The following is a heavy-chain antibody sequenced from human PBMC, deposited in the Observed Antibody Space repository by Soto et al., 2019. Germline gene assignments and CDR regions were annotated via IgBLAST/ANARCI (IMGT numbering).Heavy chain of an antibody. CDR2: ISGSGGST. J-gene: IGHJ3*02. Sequence: GGSLRLSCAASGFTFSSYAMSWVRQAPGKGLEWVSAISGSGGSTYYADSVKGRFTISRDNSKNTLYLQMNSLRAEDTAVYYCARARGYTMIVVVIALDAFDIWGQGTTVTV. D-gene: IGHD3-22*01. CDR1: GFTFSSYA. V-gene: IGHV3-23*01. CDR3: ARARGYTMIVVVIALDAFDI.